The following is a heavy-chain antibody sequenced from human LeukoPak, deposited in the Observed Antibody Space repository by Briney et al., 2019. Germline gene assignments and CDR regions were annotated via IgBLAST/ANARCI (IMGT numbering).Heavy chain of an antibody. Sequence: GGSLRLSCAASGFTFNNNAMSWVRQAPGKGLEWVSSISSSSSYIYYADSVKGRFTISRDNAKNTLYLQMNSLRAEDTAVYYCAKEGGSSGWYPKGYFDYWGQGTLVTVSS. V-gene: IGHV3-21*04. CDR1: GFTFNNNA. D-gene: IGHD6-19*01. CDR2: ISSSSSYI. J-gene: IGHJ4*02. CDR3: AKEGGSSGWYPKGYFDY.